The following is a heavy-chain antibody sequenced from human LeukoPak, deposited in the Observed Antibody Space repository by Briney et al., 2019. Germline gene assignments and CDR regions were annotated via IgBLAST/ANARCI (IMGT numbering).Heavy chain of an antibody. D-gene: IGHD6-13*01. CDR1: GGSISSYY. CDR3: ARKGSSWYQNDAFDI. V-gene: IGHV4-4*07. J-gene: IGHJ3*02. CDR2: IYTSGST. Sequence: SETLSLTCTVSGGSISSYYWSWIRPPAGKGLEWIGRIYTSGSTNYNPSLKSRVTMSVDTSKNQFSLKLSSVTAADTAVYYCARKGSSWYQNDAFDIWGQGTMVTVSS.